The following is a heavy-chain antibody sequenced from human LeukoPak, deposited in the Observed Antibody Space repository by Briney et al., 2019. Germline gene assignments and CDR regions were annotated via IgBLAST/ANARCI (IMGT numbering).Heavy chain of an antibody. V-gene: IGHV1-24*01. CDR3: ATGEAAAGDYGY. CDR1: GYTFSGYY. D-gene: IGHD6-13*01. J-gene: IGHJ4*02. CDR2: FDPEDGET. Sequence: ASVKVSCKASGYTFSGYYIHWVRQAPGKGLEWMGGFDPEDGETIYAQKFQGRVTMTEDTSTDTAYMELSSLRSEDTAVYYCATGEAAAGDYGYWGQGTLVTVSS.